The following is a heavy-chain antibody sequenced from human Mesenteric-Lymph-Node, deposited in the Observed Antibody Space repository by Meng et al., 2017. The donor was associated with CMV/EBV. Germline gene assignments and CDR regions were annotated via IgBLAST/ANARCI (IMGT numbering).Heavy chain of an antibody. CDR3: TTTFYSDSSGSN. CDR1: GFTFSGTG. CDR2: IKSKTAGGTT. V-gene: IGHV3-15*01. D-gene: IGHD3-22*01. Sequence: SGFTFSGTGMGWVRQAPGKGLEWVGRIKSKTAGGTTDYAAPVKDRFTISRDDSKNALYLQMNSLQTEDTAIYYCTTTFYSDSSGSNWGQGTLVTVSS. J-gene: IGHJ4*02.